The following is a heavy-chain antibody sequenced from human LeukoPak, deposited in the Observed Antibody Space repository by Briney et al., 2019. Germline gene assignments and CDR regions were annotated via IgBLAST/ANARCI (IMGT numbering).Heavy chain of an antibody. V-gene: IGHV3-66*01. CDR2: IYRDGST. D-gene: IGHD2-21*02. CDR3: ARVMTAITNWFDP. J-gene: IGHJ5*02. Sequence: GGSLRLSCEASGFTVSSNYVGWVRQAPGKGLEWVSVIYRDGSTYYADSVKGRFTISRDNSKNTLYLQMNNLRVEDTAVYYCARVMTAITNWFDPWGQGTLVTVSS. CDR1: GFTVSSNY.